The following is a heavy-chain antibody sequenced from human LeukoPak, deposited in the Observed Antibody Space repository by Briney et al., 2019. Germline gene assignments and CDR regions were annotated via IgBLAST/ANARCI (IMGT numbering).Heavy chain of an antibody. CDR2: IYYSGST. J-gene: IGHJ4*02. CDR1: GGSISSYY. Sequence: PSETLSLTCTVSGGSISSYYWSWIRQPPGKGLEWIGDIYYSGSTNYNPSLKSRVTISVDTSKNQFSLKLSSVTAADTAVYYCARGRHNYDFWSGYYPYFDYWGQGTLVTVSS. D-gene: IGHD3-3*01. CDR3: ARGRHNYDFWSGYYPYFDY. V-gene: IGHV4-59*01.